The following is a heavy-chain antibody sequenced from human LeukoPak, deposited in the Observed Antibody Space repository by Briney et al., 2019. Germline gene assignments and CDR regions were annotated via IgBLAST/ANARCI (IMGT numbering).Heavy chain of an antibody. D-gene: IGHD5-24*01. Sequence: GGSLRLSCSTSGYRFSNYAMSWVRRAPGKGLEWVSAVTGSGADTYYAGSVQGRFTVSRDNTKNTLFLHMNNLRAEDTAKYYCAFGRDGYAHFLDYWGQGTLVTVSS. J-gene: IGHJ4*02. CDR3: AFGRDGYAHFLDY. CDR1: GYRFSNYA. V-gene: IGHV3-23*01. CDR2: VTGSGADT.